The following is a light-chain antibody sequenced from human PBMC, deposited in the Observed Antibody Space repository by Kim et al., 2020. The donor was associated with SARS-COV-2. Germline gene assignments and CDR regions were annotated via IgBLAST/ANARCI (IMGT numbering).Light chain of an antibody. CDR3: QKYNAAPLT. J-gene: IGKJ1*01. CDR1: QDISNY. CDR2: AAS. V-gene: IGKV1-27*01. Sequence: ACGGDRLHSTCRTSQDISNYVGWYQQKPGKVPKVLIYAASALHTGVPSRFSGGGFETDFTLTISSLQPEDVATYYCQKYNAAPLTFGQGTKVDIK.